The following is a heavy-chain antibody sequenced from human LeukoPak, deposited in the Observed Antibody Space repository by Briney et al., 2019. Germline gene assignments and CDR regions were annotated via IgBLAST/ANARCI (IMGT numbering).Heavy chain of an antibody. Sequence: PGGSLRLSCAASGFTFSSYGMHWVRQAPGKGLEWVAVIWYDGSNKYYADSVKGRFTISRDNSKNTLYLQMNSLRAEDTAVYYCARGGKRVVVVPAYAVDYWGQGTLVTVSS. CDR1: GFTFSSYG. J-gene: IGHJ4*02. CDR3: ARGGKRVVVVPAYAVDY. CDR2: IWYDGSNK. D-gene: IGHD2-2*01. V-gene: IGHV3-33*01.